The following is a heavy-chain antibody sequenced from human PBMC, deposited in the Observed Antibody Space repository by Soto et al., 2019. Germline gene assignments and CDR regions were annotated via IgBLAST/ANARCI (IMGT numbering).Heavy chain of an antibody. V-gene: IGHV3-53*01. CDR1: GFDFSFYH. CDR2: VHSDLKT. CDR3: VRVELINWEWLPGDX. Sequence: WGSLKLAFAGSGFDFSFYHMSWVRQAPGRGLEWVSSVHSDLKTYYSDSVKGRFTISRDNFKNTLYLEMHNLRADDTAVYYCVRVELINWEWLPGDXWGQGTLVTVSX. D-gene: IGHD3-3*01. J-gene: IGHJ4*02.